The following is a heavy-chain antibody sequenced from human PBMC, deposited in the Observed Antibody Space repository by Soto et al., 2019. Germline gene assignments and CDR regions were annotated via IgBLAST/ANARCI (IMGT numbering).Heavy chain of an antibody. V-gene: IGHV4-59*01. D-gene: IGHD2-21*02. Sequence: SDTLYLTCTVSIGSISGYHWCWLRQPPGKGLEWIGYMYNTGSTVYNPSFKSRVTISVDTSKNQFSLKLNSVTAADTAVYYCARDLWGYCGTDCYPLDVWGQGTTVT. CDR1: IGSISGYH. J-gene: IGHJ6*02. CDR2: MYNTGST. CDR3: ARDLWGYCGTDCYPLDV.